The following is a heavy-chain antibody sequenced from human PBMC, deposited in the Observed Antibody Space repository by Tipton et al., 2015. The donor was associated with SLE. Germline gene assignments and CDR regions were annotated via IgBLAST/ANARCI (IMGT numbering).Heavy chain of an antibody. CDR1: GFTFSDYY. CDR2: ISSSGSTI. D-gene: IGHD4-17*01. J-gene: IGHJ6*02. V-gene: IGHV3-11*04. Sequence: SLRLSCAASGFTFSDYYMSWIRQAPGKGLEWVSYISSSGSTIYYADSVKGRFTISRDNAKNSLYLQMNSLRAEDTAVYYCARGLGDYEDYYYGMDVWGQGTTVTVSS. CDR3: ARGLGDYEDYYYGMDV.